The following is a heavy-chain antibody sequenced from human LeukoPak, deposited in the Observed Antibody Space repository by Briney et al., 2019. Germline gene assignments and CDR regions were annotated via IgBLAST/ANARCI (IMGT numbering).Heavy chain of an antibody. V-gene: IGHV4-39*01. CDR1: GGSISSSSYY. Sequence: PSETLSLTCTVSGGSISSSSYYWGWIRQPPGKGLEWIGSIYYSGSTYYNPSLKSRVTISVDTSKNQFSLKLSSVTAADTAVYYCARHYVRRGANSYFDYWGLGTLVTVSS. D-gene: IGHD2/OR15-2a*01. CDR2: IYYSGST. J-gene: IGHJ4*02. CDR3: ARHYVRRGANSYFDY.